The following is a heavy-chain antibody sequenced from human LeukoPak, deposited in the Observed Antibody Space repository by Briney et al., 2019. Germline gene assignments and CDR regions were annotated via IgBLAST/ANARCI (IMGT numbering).Heavy chain of an antibody. CDR3: ARAEWRYCSGGSCYSQGPLGDFDY. J-gene: IGHJ4*02. CDR1: GGTFSSYA. V-gene: IGHV1-69*04. Sequence: KVSCKASGGTFSSYAISWVRQAPGQGLEWTGRIIPILGIANYAQKFQGRVTITADKSTSTAYMELSSLRSEDTAVYYCARAEWRYCSGGSCYSQGPLGDFDYWGQGTLVTVSS. CDR2: IIPILGIA. D-gene: IGHD2-15*01.